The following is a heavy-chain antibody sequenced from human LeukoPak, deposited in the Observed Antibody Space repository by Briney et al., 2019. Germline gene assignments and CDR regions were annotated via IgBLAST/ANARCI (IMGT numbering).Heavy chain of an antibody. V-gene: IGHV4-31*03. CDR3: ARVWQLHDAFDI. CDR1: GGSISSDGCY. D-gene: IGHD1-1*01. J-gene: IGHJ3*02. CDR2: IYYSGST. Sequence: SQTLSLTCTVSGGSISSDGCYWSWIRQHPGKGLEWIGYIYYSGSTYYNPSLKSRVTISVDTSKNQFSLKLSSVTAADTAVYYCARVWQLHDAFDIWGQGTMVTVSS.